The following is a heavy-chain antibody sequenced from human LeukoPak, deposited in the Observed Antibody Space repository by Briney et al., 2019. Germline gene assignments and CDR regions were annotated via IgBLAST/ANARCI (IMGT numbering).Heavy chain of an antibody. Sequence: KPSETLSLTCTVSGGSISSSSYYWGWIRQPPGKGLEWIGGIYYSGSTYYNPSLKSRVTISVDTSKNQFSLKLSSVTAADTAVYYCARTEEAADDAFDIWGQGTMVTVSS. V-gene: IGHV4-39*07. D-gene: IGHD6-13*01. CDR3: ARTEEAADDAFDI. CDR2: IYYSGST. CDR1: GGSISSSSYY. J-gene: IGHJ3*02.